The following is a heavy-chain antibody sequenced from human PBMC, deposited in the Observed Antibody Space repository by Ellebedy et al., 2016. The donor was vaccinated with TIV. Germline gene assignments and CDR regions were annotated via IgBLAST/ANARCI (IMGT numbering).Heavy chain of an antibody. CDR2: INPDNGVT. CDR1: GYSFTGYY. CDR3: VRDLTNPVTGDY. D-gene: IGHD4-11*01. V-gene: IGHV1-2*02. J-gene: IGHJ4*02. Sequence: AASVTVSCKTSGYSFTGYYIHWVRQAPGPGPAWVGWINPDNGVTVYEQKLQGRVTITGDTSISTVYMELSSLRSDDTAIYYCVRDLTNPVTGDYWGQGTLVFVSS.